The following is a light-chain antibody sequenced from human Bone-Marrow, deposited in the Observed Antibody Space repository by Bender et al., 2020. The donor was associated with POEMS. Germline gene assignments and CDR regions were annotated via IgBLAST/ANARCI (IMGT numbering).Light chain of an antibody. J-gene: IGLJ3*02. CDR3: CSHAESGWV. CDR1: SGDVGGYKY. V-gene: IGLV2-14*01. Sequence: QSALAQPASMSGSPGQAITIPCTGTSGDVGGYKYVSWYQQHPGKAPKVILYDVSKRPSGVPDRFSGSKSGNTASLTISGLQAEDEADYYCCSHAESGWVFGGGTKLTVL. CDR2: DVS.